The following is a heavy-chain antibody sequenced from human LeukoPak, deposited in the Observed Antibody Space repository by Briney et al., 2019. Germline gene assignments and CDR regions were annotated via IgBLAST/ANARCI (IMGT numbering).Heavy chain of an antibody. Sequence: GGSLRLSCAASGFTFSSHWMSWVRQAPGKGLEWVANIKEDGSEIYCVDSVKGRFTISRDNAKNSLYLQMNSLRAEDTAVYYCTRRGYGYWGQGTPVTVSS. D-gene: IGHD5-18*01. CDR1: GFTFSSHW. J-gene: IGHJ4*02. V-gene: IGHV3-7*01. CDR3: TRRGYGY. CDR2: IKEDGSEI.